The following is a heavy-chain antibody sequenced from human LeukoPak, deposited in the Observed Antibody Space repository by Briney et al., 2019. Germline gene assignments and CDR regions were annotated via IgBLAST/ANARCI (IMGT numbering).Heavy chain of an antibody. CDR2: ISGSGGST. Sequence: GCTLRLSCPASGFTFHSHGMIWLRLAPGTGLEGVSAISGSGGSTYYADPVKGRFTISRDNSKNTLYLQMNSLRAEDTAVYYCARRSGIAVAGAFDYWGQGTLVTVSS. CDR3: ARRSGIAVAGAFDY. J-gene: IGHJ4*02. V-gene: IGHV3-23*01. CDR1: GFTFHSHG. D-gene: IGHD6-19*01.